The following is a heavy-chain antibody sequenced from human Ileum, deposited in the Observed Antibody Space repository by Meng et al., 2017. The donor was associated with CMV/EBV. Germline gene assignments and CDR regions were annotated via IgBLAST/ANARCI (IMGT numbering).Heavy chain of an antibody. CDR2: TRSKAYSHAT. D-gene: IGHD3-3*01. V-gene: IGHV3-73*01. Sequence: SGFILSDSRLHWVRQAPGKGLEWVGRTRSKAYSHATEYAASVEGRFTISRDDSKNTAYLQMNSLKTDDTAVYYCATLGSGYPGARDYWGQGTLVTVS. CDR3: ATLGSGYPGARDY. CDR1: GFILSDSR. J-gene: IGHJ4*02.